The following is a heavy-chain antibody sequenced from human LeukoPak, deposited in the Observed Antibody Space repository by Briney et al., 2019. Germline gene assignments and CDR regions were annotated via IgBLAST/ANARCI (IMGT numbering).Heavy chain of an antibody. CDR1: GYIFPSYY. J-gene: IGHJ4*02. CDR3: VREYHGGYFDF. V-gene: IGHV1-46*03. CDR2: VYPSAGTS. Sequence: ASVKVSCKTSGYIFPSYYLHWVRQAPGQGLEWLGVVYPSAGTSDPAQRFRARITLSDDTSTSTVYMELRSLKSEDTAIYFCVREYHGGYFDFWGQGTLVTVSS. D-gene: IGHD3-16*01.